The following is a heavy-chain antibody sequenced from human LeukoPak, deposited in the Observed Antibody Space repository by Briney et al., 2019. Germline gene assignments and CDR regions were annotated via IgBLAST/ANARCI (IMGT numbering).Heavy chain of an antibody. CDR1: GFTFSSYG. D-gene: IGHD2-2*01. CDR3: AKDQVYCSGTSCSYYFDY. V-gene: IGHV3-30*18. J-gene: IGHJ4*02. CDR2: ISYDGSNK. Sequence: GGSLRLSCAASGFTFSSYGMHWVRQAPGKGLEWVAVISYDGSNKYYADSVKGRFTISRDNSKNTLYLQMNSLRAEDTAVYYCAKDQVYCSGTSCSYYFDYWGQGTLVTVSS.